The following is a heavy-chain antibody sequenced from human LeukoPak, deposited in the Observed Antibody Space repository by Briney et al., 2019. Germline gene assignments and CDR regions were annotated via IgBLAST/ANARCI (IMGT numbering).Heavy chain of an antibody. V-gene: IGHV1-2*02. CDR1: GYTFTGYY. D-gene: IGHD1-14*01. Sequence: ASVKVSCKASGYTFTGYYIHWVRQAPGQGLEWMGWINPNSGATNYAQRFQGRVSMTRDTSISTAYMELSSLTSDDTAVYFCARVRKRTTSAAAYWGQGTLVTVSS. CDR2: INPNSGAT. J-gene: IGHJ4*02. CDR3: ARVRKRTTSAAAY.